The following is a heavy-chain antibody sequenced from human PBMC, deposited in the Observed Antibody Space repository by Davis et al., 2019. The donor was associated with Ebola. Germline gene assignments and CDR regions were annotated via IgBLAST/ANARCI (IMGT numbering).Heavy chain of an antibody. Sequence: PGGSLRLSCAVSGFTISGHAVSWVRQAPGKGLEWASTISATGDSAYYADSVKGRFTISRDNSKNTYYLQMNSLRADDTAVYYCAISGFGVIDYWDQGTLVTVSS. D-gene: IGHD3-16*01. CDR3: AISGFGVIDY. J-gene: IGHJ4*02. V-gene: IGHV3-23*01. CDR1: GFTISGHA. CDR2: ISATGDSA.